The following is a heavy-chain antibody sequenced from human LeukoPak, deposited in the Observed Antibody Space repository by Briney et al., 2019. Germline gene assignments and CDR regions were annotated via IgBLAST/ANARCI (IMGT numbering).Heavy chain of an antibody. Sequence: SETLSLTCTVSGGSISSSSYYWGWIRQPPGKGLEWIGSIYYSGSTYYNPSLESRVTISVDTSKNQFSLKLSSVTAADTAVYYCANLAGSYFDYWGQGTLVTVSS. CDR3: ANLAGSYFDY. J-gene: IGHJ4*02. CDR2: IYYSGST. V-gene: IGHV4-39*01. D-gene: IGHD3-10*01. CDR1: GGSISSSSYY.